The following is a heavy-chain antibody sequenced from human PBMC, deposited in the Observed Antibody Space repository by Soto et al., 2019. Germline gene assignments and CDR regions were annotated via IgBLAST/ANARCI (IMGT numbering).Heavy chain of an antibody. CDR2: ISGSGGST. V-gene: IGHV3-23*01. D-gene: IGHD3-3*01. J-gene: IGHJ5*02. CDR3: AKFPTQINDYDFWSGYWPSDP. Sequence: PGGSLRLSCAASGFTFSSYAMSWVRQAPGKGLEWVSAISGSGGSTYYADSVKGRFTISRDNSKNTLYLQMNSLRAEDTAVYYCAKFPTQINDYDFWSGYWPSDPWGQGTLVTVSS. CDR1: GFTFSSYA.